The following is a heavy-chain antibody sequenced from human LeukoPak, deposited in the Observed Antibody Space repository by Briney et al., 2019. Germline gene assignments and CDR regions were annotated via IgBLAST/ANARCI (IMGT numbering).Heavy chain of an antibody. J-gene: IGHJ4*02. V-gene: IGHV4-39*01. CDR2: MYYDGST. CDR3: ARRSDSGSDDGEDYFDY. D-gene: IGHD1-26*01. Sequence: PSETLSLTCTVSGGSIYSTTFYWGWIRQPPGKGLEWIGSMYYDGSTYHNPSLKSLVTISVDTSNNQFSLKLTSVTAADTAVYFCARRSDSGSDDGEDYFDYWGQGTLVTVSS. CDR1: GGSIYSTTFY.